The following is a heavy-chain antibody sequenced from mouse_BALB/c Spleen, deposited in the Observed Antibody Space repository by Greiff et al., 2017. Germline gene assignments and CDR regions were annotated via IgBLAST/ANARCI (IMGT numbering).Heavy chain of an antibody. V-gene: IGHV5-9-4*01. CDR3: ARGATDAMDY. CDR1: GFTFSSYA. D-gene: IGHD3-1*01. CDR2: ISSGGSYT. J-gene: IGHJ4*01. Sequence: EVKLVESGGGLVKPGGSLKLACAASGFTFSSYAMSLVRQSPEKRLEWVAEISSGGSYTYYPDTVTGRFTISRDNAKNTLYLEMSSLRSEDTAMYYCARGATDAMDYWGQGTSVTVSS.